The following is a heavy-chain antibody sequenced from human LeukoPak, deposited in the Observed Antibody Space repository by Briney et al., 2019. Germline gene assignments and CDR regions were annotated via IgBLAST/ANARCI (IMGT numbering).Heavy chain of an antibody. CDR2: INHSGST. J-gene: IGHJ6*03. CDR3: ARSLGYCSGGSCRYYYYYYYMDV. V-gene: IGHV4-34*01. Sequence: SETLSLTCAVYGGSFSGYYWSWIRQPPGKGLEWIGEINHSGSTNYNPSLKSRVTISVDTSKNQFSLKLSSVTAADTAVYYCARSLGYCSGGSCRYYYYYYYMDVWGKGTTVTVSS. CDR1: GGSFSGYY. D-gene: IGHD2-15*01.